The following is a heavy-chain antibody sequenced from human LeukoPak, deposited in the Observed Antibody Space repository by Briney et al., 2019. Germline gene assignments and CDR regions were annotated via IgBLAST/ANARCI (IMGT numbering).Heavy chain of an antibody. J-gene: IGHJ4*02. CDR3: GRVGLDGRVTDY. D-gene: IGHD1-1*01. CDR1: GGTFSSYG. V-gene: IGHV1-18*01. CDR2: ISVYNGNT. Sequence: GASVKVPCKTSGGTFSSYGISWVRQAPGQGLEWMGWISVYNGNTNYAQKFRGRVTMTTETSTNTAYMELGSLISDDTAVYYCGRVGLDGRVTDYWGQGTLVTVSS.